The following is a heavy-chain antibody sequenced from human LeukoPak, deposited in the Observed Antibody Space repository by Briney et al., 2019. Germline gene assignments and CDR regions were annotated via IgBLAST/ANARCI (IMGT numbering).Heavy chain of an antibody. D-gene: IGHD3-10*01. CDR1: GFTFSSYA. J-gene: IGHJ4*02. Sequence: GGSLRLSCAASGFTFSSYAMHWVRQAPGKGLEWVAVISDDGSNKYYADSVKGRFTISRDNSKNTLYLQMNSLRAEDTAVYYCARNRFLDYWGQGTLVTVSS. CDR2: ISDDGSNK. CDR3: ARNRFLDY. V-gene: IGHV3-30*04.